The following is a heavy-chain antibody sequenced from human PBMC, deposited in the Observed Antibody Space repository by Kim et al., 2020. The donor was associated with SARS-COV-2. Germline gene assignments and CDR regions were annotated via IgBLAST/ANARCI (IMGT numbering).Heavy chain of an antibody. V-gene: IGHV4-34*01. J-gene: IGHJ4*02. D-gene: IGHD3-10*01. Sequence: SETLSLTCAVYGGSFSGYYWSWIRQPPGKGLEWIGGINHSGSTNYNPSLKSRVTISVDTSKNQFSLKLSSLTAADTAVYYCARALGSGSYYVYWGQGTLV. CDR2: INHSGST. CDR3: ARALGSGSYYVY. CDR1: GGSFSGYY.